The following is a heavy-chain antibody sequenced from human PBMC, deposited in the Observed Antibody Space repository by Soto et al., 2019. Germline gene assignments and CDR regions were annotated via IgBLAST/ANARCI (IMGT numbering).Heavy chain of an antibody. Sequence: EVQLLESGGGLVQPGGSVRLSCAASGFPFSSYAMSWVRQAPGKGLEWVSASSGNGAETSYAASVRGRFTISRDNSRDTLNLQMSSLRADDTGVYYCGQERLGGGWFVCIWWGQGIMYTGSS. V-gene: IGHV3-23*01. J-gene: IGHJ4*02. CDR3: GQERLGGGWFVCIW. CDR2: SSGNGAET. CDR1: GFPFSSYA. D-gene: IGHD6-19*01.